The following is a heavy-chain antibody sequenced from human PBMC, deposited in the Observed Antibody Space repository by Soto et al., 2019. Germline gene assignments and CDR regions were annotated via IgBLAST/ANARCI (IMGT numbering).Heavy chain of an antibody. Sequence: GESLKISCKGSGYSFTSYWIGWVRQMPGKGLEWMGIIYPGDSDTRYSPSFQGQVTISADKSISTAYLQWSSLKASDTAMYYCARRGYCSSTSCYYYGMDVWGQGTTVTVSS. CDR1: GYSFTSYW. CDR3: ARRGYCSSTSCYYYGMDV. V-gene: IGHV5-51*01. CDR2: IYPGDSDT. D-gene: IGHD2-2*01. J-gene: IGHJ6*02.